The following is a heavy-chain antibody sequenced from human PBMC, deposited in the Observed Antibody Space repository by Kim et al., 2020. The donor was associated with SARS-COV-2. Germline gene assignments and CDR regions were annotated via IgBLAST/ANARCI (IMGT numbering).Heavy chain of an antibody. J-gene: IGHJ6*02. Sequence: GGSLRLSCAASGFTFSSYSMNWVRQAPGKGLEWVSSISSSSSYIYYADSVKGRFTISRGNAKNSLYLQMNSLRAEDTAVYYCASSGWTPRGYYYYGMDVWGQGTTVTVSS. CDR3: ASSGWTPRGYYYYGMDV. D-gene: IGHD6-19*01. V-gene: IGHV3-21*01. CDR2: ISSSSSYI. CDR1: GFTFSSYS.